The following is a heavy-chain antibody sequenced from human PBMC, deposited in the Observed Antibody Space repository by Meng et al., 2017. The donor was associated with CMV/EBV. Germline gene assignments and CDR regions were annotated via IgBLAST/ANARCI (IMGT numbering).Heavy chain of an antibody. D-gene: IGHD2-2*01. CDR3: ARGIVVVPAALSYYYYYGMDV. V-gene: IGHV1-69*05. J-gene: IGHJ6*02. Sequence: SVKVSCKASGGTFSSYAISWVRQAPGQGLEWMGGIIPIFGTANYAQKFQGRVTITTDEFTSTAYMELSSLRSEDTAVYYCARGIVVVPAALSYYYYYGMDVWGQGTTVTVSS. CDR1: GGTFSSYA. CDR2: IIPIFGTA.